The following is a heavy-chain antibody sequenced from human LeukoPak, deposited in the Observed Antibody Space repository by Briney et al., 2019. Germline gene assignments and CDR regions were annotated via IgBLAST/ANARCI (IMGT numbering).Heavy chain of an antibody. J-gene: IGHJ4*02. CDR1: GFTFSSYG. D-gene: IGHD6-19*01. Sequence: GGSLRLSCAASGFTFSSYGMHWVRQAPGKGLEWVAVISYDGSNKYYADSVKGRFTISRDNPKNTLYLQMNSLRAEGTAVYYCARDARYSSGWRGEFDYWGQGTLVTVSS. CDR3: ARDARYSSGWRGEFDY. CDR2: ISYDGSNK. V-gene: IGHV3-30*03.